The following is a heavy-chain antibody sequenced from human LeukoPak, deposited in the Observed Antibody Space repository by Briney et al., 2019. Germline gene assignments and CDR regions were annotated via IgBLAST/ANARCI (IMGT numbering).Heavy chain of an antibody. CDR3: ARDAFSRISVFGVVSDAFDI. J-gene: IGHJ3*02. Sequence: QPGGSLRLSCAASGFTFSSYWMSWVRQAPGKGPEWVANIKQDGSEKYYVDSAKGRFTISRDNAKNSLYLQMNSLRAEDTAVYYCARDAFSRISVFGVVSDAFDIWGQGTMVTVSS. V-gene: IGHV3-7*01. CDR1: GFTFSSYW. CDR2: IKQDGSEK. D-gene: IGHD3-3*01.